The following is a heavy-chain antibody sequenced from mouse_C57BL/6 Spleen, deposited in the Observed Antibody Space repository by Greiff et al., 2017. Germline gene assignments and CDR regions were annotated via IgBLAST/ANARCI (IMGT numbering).Heavy chain of an antibody. CDR3: ARDVRQGYAMDY. Sequence: EVKLQESGPELVKPGASVKMSCKASGYTFTDYNMHWVKQSHGKSLEWIGTINPNNGGTSYHQKFKGKATFTVNKSSSTAYMELRSLTSEDSAVYDCARDVRQGYAMDYWGQGTSVTVSS. J-gene: IGHJ4*01. CDR1: GYTFTDYN. V-gene: IGHV1-22*01. D-gene: IGHD2-14*01. CDR2: INPNNGGT.